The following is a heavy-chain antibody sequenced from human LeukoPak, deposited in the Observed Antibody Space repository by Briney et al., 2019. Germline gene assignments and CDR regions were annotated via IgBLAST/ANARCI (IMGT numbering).Heavy chain of an antibody. CDR3: AKDIDAGCSGTSCGLVFDP. Sequence: PGRSLRLSCAASGFAFRDFTMHWVRQAPGKGLEWVSGLSWNGAFIDYADSVKGRFTISRDNAKNSLYLQMNSLRVEDMALYYCAKDIDAGCSGTSCGLVFDPWGQGTLVTVSP. V-gene: IGHV3-9*03. CDR2: LSWNGAFI. D-gene: IGHD2-2*01. CDR1: GFAFRDFT. J-gene: IGHJ5*02.